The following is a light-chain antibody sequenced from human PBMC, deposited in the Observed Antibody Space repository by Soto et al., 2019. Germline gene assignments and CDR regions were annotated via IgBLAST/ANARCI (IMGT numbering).Light chain of an antibody. CDR1: SSDIGAYNF. Sequence: SALRQPASVSGSPGQSITISCTGTSSDIGAYNFVSWYQQHPGRAPKLMLYDVNIRPSGVSNRFSGSKSGNTASLTISGLQAEDEADYYCTSWTTSTTMIFGGGTKVTV. J-gene: IGLJ2*01. CDR3: TSWTTSTTMI. CDR2: DVN. V-gene: IGLV2-14*03.